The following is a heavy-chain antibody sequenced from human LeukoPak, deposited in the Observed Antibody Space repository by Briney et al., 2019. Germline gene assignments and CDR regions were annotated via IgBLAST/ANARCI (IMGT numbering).Heavy chain of an antibody. J-gene: IGHJ4*02. V-gene: IGHV4-31*03. CDR2: IYYSGST. D-gene: IGHD3-3*01. CDR1: GGSISSSSYY. Sequence: SETLSLTCTVSGGSISSSSYYWSWIRQHPGKGLEWIGYIYYSGSTYYNPSLKSRVTISVDTSKNQFSLKLSSVTAADTAVYYCARGNSEGLLPWHYFDYWGQGTLVTVSS. CDR3: ARGNSEGLLPWHYFDY.